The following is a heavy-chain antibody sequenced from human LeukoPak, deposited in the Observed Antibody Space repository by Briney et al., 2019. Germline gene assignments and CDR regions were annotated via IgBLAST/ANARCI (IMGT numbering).Heavy chain of an antibody. J-gene: IGHJ5*02. CDR2: ISGSGGST. CDR3: ARDPYSSSSGGYWFDP. D-gene: IGHD6-6*01. CDR1: GFTFSSYA. V-gene: IGHV3-23*01. Sequence: PGGSLRLSCAASGFTFSSYAMSWVRQAPGKGLEWVSAISGSGGSTYYADSVKGRFTISRDNSKNTLYLQMNSLRAEDTALYHCARDPYSSSSGGYWFDPWGQGTLVTVSS.